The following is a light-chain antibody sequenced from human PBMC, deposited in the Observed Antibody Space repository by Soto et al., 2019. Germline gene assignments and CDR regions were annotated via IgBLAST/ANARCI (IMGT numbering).Light chain of an antibody. V-gene: IGLV1-44*01. J-gene: IGLJ1*01. CDR3: AAWDDSLNVPVYV. CDR1: SSNIGSNT. CDR2: SNN. Sequence: QSVLTQPLSASGTPGQRVTISCSGSSSNIGSNTVNWYQQLPGTAPKLLIYSNNQRPSGVPDRFSGSKSGTSASLAISGLQSEDEADFYCAAWDDSLNVPVYVFGTGTKLTVL.